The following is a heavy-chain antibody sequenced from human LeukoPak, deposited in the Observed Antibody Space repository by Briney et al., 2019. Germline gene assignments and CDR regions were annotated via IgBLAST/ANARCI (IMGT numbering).Heavy chain of an antibody. D-gene: IGHD6-19*01. Sequence: GGSLRLSCAASGFIFTSSAMSWVGQAPGKGLEWVSAITSRGGSTYYADSVKGRFTISRDSSKNTLHLQMNGLRAEDTALYYCEKGRGSGWFAEYFHHWGQGTLVTVSS. V-gene: IGHV3-23*01. CDR1: GFIFTSSA. CDR2: ITSRGGST. CDR3: EKGRGSGWFAEYFHH. J-gene: IGHJ1*01.